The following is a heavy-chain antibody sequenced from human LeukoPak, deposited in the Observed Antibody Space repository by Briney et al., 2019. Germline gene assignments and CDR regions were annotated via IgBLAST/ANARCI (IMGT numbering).Heavy chain of an antibody. Sequence: PSETLSLTCTVSGGSISSSSYYWGWIRQPPGKGLEWIGSIYYSGSTYYNPSLKSRITISVDTSKNQFSLKLSSVTAADTAVYYCARDTYYYDSSHDAFDIWGQGTMVTVSS. CDR1: GGSISSSSYY. CDR2: IYYSGST. CDR3: ARDTYYYDSSHDAFDI. V-gene: IGHV4-39*07. J-gene: IGHJ3*02. D-gene: IGHD3-22*01.